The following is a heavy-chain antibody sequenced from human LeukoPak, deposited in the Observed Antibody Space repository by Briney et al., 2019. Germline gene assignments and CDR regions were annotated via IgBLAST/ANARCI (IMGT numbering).Heavy chain of an antibody. CDR3: AREETLRFFDS. Sequence: SQTLSLTCAISGDSVSSNIATWTWLRQSPSRGLEWLGRTYYRSKWYNDYAVSVKSRITINADTSKNQFSLQLNSVTPEDTSVYFCAREETLRFFDSWGQGTLVTVSS. CDR2: TYYRSKWYN. D-gene: IGHD5-12*01. J-gene: IGHJ4*02. V-gene: IGHV6-1*01. CDR1: GDSVSSNIAT.